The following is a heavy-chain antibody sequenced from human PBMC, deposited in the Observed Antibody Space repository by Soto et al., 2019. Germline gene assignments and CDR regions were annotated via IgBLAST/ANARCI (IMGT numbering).Heavy chain of an antibody. V-gene: IGHV3-48*02. Sequence: EVQLVESGGGLVQPGGSLRLSCVASGFTFSRYSMNWVRQAPGKGLAWVSYITRTSTTIYYADSVKGRFTISRDNAKNSLYLQMNSMRDEDTAVYYCARDYADNNDYSAPGMDVWGQGTTVAVSS. J-gene: IGHJ6*02. D-gene: IGHD3-16*01. CDR2: ITRTSTTI. CDR1: GFTFSRYS. CDR3: ARDYADNNDYSAPGMDV.